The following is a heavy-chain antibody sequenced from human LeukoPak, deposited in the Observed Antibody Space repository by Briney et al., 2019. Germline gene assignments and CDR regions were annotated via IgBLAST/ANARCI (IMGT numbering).Heavy chain of an antibody. CDR2: ISSSSNYI. CDR1: GFTFSTYN. Sequence: PGGSLRLSCAGSGFTFSTYNMNWVRQAPGKGLEWVSSISSSSNYIYYADPVKGRFTISRDNAKNSLYLQMNSLRAEDTDVYYCARDVGASAPDAFDIWGQGTMVTVSS. J-gene: IGHJ3*02. V-gene: IGHV3-21*01. CDR3: ARDVGASAPDAFDI. D-gene: IGHD1-26*01.